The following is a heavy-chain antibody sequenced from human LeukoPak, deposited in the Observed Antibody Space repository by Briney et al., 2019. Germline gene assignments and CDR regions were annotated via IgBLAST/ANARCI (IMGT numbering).Heavy chain of an antibody. CDR1: GYTFTGYY. Sequence: ASVKVSCKASGYTFTGYYVHWVRRAPGQGLEWMGRINPNSGDTNYAQKFQGRVTMTRDTSISTAYMELSRLRSDDTAVYYCARDYWGGDSFPDYWGQGPLVTVSS. D-gene: IGHD2-21*02. J-gene: IGHJ4*02. CDR3: ARDYWGGDSFPDY. CDR2: INPNSGDT. V-gene: IGHV1-2*06.